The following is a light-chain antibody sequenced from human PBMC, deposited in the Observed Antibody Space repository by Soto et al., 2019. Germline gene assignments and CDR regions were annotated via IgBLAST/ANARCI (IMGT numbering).Light chain of an antibody. V-gene: IGKV1-5*03. Sequence: DIQMTQSPSTLSASVPDRVTIXSRASQSISSWLAWYQQKPGKAPKLLIYKASSLESGVPSRFSGSGSGTEFTLTISSLQPDDFATYYCQQYNSYSWTFGQGTKVDIK. CDR3: QQYNSYSWT. CDR1: QSISSW. CDR2: KAS. J-gene: IGKJ1*01.